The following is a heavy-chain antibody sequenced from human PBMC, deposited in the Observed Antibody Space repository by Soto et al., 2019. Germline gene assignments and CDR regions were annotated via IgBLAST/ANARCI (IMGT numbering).Heavy chain of an antibody. CDR3: ATGARIVGATDYYYYGMDV. Sequence: GASVKVSCKASGYTFTSYDINWVRQATGQGLEWMAWMNPNSGNTGYAQKFQGRVTMTRNTSISTAYMELSSLRSEDTAVYYCATGARIVGATDYYYYGMDVWGQGTTVTVSS. V-gene: IGHV1-8*01. J-gene: IGHJ6*02. D-gene: IGHD1-26*01. CDR1: GYTFTSYD. CDR2: MNPNSGNT.